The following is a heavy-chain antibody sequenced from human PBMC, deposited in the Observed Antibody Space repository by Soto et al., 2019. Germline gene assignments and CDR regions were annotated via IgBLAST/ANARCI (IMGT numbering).Heavy chain of an antibody. CDR2: ISGSGNRT. CDR1: VVNLRGYA. V-gene: IGHV3-23*01. D-gene: IGHD2-15*01. CDR3: ANDCLGGGTCQPLWDCYDMEV. Sequence: PWLSMRHSRAASVVNLRGYARSWIRQAPGQVLEWVSAISGSGNRTFHADSVKVRFTISRDNAKNALYLQMNSPSDDDTALYYCANDCLGGGTCQPLWDCYDMEVLGKGTTVPVSS. J-gene: IGHJ6*04.